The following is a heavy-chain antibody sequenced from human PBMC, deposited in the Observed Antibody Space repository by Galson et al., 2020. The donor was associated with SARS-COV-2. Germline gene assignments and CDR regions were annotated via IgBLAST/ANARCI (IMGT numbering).Heavy chain of an antibody. CDR3: ARSIAVAGTFFDY. J-gene: IGHJ4*02. V-gene: IGHV4-61*01. CDR1: GGSVSSGSYY. CDR2: IYYSGST. Sequence: SQTLSLTCTVSGGSVSSGSYYWSWIRQPPGKGLEWIGYIYYSGSTNYNPSLKSRVTISVDTSKNQFSLKPSSVTAADTAVYYCARSIAVAGTFFDYWGQGTLVTVSS. D-gene: IGHD6-19*01.